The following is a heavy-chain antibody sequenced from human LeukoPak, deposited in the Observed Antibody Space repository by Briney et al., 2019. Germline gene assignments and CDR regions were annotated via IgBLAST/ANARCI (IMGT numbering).Heavy chain of an antibody. J-gene: IGHJ3*02. D-gene: IGHD3-16*01. CDR1: GFTFSNAW. CDR2: IKSKTDGGTT. CDR3: TTEHDHANAFDI. V-gene: IGHV3-15*01. Sequence: GGSLRLSCAASGFTFSNAWMSWVRQAPGKGREWVGRIKSKTDGGTTDYAAPVKGRFTISRDDSKNTLYLQMNSLKTEDTAVYYCTTEHDHANAFDIWGQGTMVTVSS.